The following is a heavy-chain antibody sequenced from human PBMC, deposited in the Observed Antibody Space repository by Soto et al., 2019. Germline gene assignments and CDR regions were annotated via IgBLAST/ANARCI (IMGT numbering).Heavy chain of an antibody. CDR2: IIPIFGTA. CDR1: GDTFSSYA. J-gene: IGHJ6*02. Sequence: QVQLVQSGAEVKKPGSSVKVSCKASGDTFSSYAISWVRQAPGQGLEWMGGIIPIFGTANYAQKFQGRVTITADESTSTAYMELSSLRSEDTAVYYCARYGSGYRSSASPMDVWGQGTTVTVSS. CDR3: ARYGSGYRSSASPMDV. V-gene: IGHV1-69*01. D-gene: IGHD3-22*01.